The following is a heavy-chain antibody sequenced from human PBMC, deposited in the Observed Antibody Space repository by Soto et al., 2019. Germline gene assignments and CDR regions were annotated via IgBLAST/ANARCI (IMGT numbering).Heavy chain of an antibody. V-gene: IGHV4-4*07. CDR2: IYTSGST. CDR3: ARERGVVVVAATPRSNNWFDP. D-gene: IGHD2-15*01. CDR1: GGSISSYY. J-gene: IGHJ5*02. Sequence: TLSLTCTVSGGSISSYYWSWIRQPAGKGLEWIGRIYTSGSTNYNPSLKSRVTMSVDTSKNQFSLKLSSVTAADTAVYYCARERGVVVVAATPRSNNWFDPWGQGTLVTVSS.